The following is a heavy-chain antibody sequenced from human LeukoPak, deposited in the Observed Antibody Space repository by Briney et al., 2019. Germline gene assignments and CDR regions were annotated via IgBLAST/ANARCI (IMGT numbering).Heavy chain of an antibody. J-gene: IGHJ4*02. V-gene: IGHV3-7*03. CDR2: IKQDGSEK. D-gene: IGHD5-18*01. CDR3: ARVEGYSYGYFDY. CDR1: GFSFSTYW. Sequence: GGSLRLSCAASGFSFSTYWMSWVRQAPRKGLEWVANIKQDGSEKYYVDSVKGRFTISRDNAKNSLYLQMNSLRAEDTAVYYCARVEGYSYGYFDYWGQGALVTVSS.